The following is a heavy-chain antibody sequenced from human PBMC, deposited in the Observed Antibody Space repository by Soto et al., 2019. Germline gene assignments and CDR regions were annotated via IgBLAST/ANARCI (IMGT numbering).Heavy chain of an antibody. J-gene: IGHJ4*02. Sequence: PGGSLRLSCAASGFTFSSYGMHWVRQAPGKGLEWVAVISYDGSNKYYADSVKGRFTISRDNSKNTLYLQMNSLRAEDTAVYYCAKLPLYDSSGYYLDYWGQGT. D-gene: IGHD3-22*01. CDR1: GFTFSSYG. V-gene: IGHV3-30*18. CDR3: AKLPLYDSSGYYLDY. CDR2: ISYDGSNK.